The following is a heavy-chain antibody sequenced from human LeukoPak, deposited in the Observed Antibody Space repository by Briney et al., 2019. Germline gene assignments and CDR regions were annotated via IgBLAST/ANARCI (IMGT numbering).Heavy chain of an antibody. CDR2: IYYSGST. Sequence: SETLSLTCTVSGGSISSYYWSWIRQPPGKGLEWIGYIYYSGSTNYNPSLKSRVTISVDTSKNQFSLKLSSVTAADTAVYYCARGRYSSGWPFDYWGQGTLVTVSS. V-gene: IGHV4-59*01. CDR3: ARGRYSSGWPFDY. D-gene: IGHD6-19*01. J-gene: IGHJ4*02. CDR1: GGSISSYY.